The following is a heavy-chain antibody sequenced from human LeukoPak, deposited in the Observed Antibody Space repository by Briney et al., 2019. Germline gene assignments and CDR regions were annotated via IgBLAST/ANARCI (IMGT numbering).Heavy chain of an antibody. J-gene: IGHJ5*02. Sequence: SVKVSCKASGYTFSGYYMHWVRQAPGQGLEWMGWINPNSGGTQYAQKFQGRVTMTRDTSISTAYMELSRLRSDDTAVYYCAREAETTLNWFDPWGQGTLVTVSS. V-gene: IGHV1-2*02. CDR3: AREAETTLNWFDP. CDR2: INPNSGGT. CDR1: GYTFSGYY. D-gene: IGHD1-1*01.